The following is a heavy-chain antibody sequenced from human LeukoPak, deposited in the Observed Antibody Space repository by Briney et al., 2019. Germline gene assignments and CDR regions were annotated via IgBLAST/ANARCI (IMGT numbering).Heavy chain of an antibody. Sequence: PGGSLRLSCAASGFTFSSYGMPWVRQAPGKGLEWMAVISYDGSNKYYADSVKGRFTISRDNSKNTLYLQMNSLRAEDTAVYYCAKALNDFWSGYNYYGMDVWGQGTTVTVSS. V-gene: IGHV3-30*18. CDR3: AKALNDFWSGYNYYGMDV. J-gene: IGHJ6*02. CDR1: GFTFSSYG. CDR2: ISYDGSNK. D-gene: IGHD3-3*01.